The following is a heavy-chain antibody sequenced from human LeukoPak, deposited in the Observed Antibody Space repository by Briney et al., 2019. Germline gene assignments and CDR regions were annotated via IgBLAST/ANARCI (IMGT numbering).Heavy chain of an antibody. CDR1: GGSFSGYY. Sequence: SETLSLTCPVYGGSFSGYYWSWIRQHPGKGLEWIGYIYYSGSTYYNPSLKSRVTISVDTSKNQFSLKLSSVTAADTAVYYCASGVGVAATYYYYGMDVWGQGTTVTVSS. V-gene: IGHV4-31*03. D-gene: IGHD2-15*01. CDR3: ASGVGVAATYYYYGMDV. J-gene: IGHJ6*02. CDR2: IYYSGST.